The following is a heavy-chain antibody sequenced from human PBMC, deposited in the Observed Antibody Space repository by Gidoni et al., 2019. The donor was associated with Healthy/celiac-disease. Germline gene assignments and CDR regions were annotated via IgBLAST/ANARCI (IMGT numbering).Heavy chain of an antibody. Sequence: EVQLLESGGGLVQPGGSLRLSCAASGLPFSSYAMRWVRQAPGKGLEWVSAIGGSGGSTYYADSVKGRLTISRDNSKNTLYLQMNSLRAEDTAVYYCAKEGSPLGPTRQFDYWGQGTLVTVSS. CDR2: IGGSGGST. CDR1: GLPFSSYA. CDR3: AKEGSPLGPTRQFDY. J-gene: IGHJ4*02. V-gene: IGHV3-23*01. D-gene: IGHD3-16*01.